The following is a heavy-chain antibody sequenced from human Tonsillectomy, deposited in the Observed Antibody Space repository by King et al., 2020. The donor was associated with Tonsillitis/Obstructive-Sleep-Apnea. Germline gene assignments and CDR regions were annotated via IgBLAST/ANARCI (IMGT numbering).Heavy chain of an antibody. J-gene: IGHJ4*02. CDR1: GVTVSTNY. Sequence: VQLVESGGGLIQPGGCLRLSCAASGVTVSTNYMSWVRQAPGKGLEWVSVIYTGGSTYYADSVKGRFTISRDNSKTTLYLQMNSLRAEDTAVYYCAREGSSAARFDYWGQGTLVTVSS. CDR2: IYTGGST. V-gene: IGHV3-53*01. D-gene: IGHD6-6*01. CDR3: AREGSSAARFDY.